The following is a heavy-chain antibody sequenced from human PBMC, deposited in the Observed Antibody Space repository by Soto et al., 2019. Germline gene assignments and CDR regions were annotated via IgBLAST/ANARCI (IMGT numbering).Heavy chain of an antibody. D-gene: IGHD2-21*01. CDR3: AKEIPANDY. CDR2: ISISGGNT. CDR1: GLPFSSHA. J-gene: IGHJ4*02. V-gene: IGHV3-23*01. Sequence: EVQLLESGGGLVQPGGSLRLSCAASGLPFSSHAMSWVRQAPGKGLEWVSSISISGGNTYYADSVRGRFTISRDNSKNTLYLPMNSLTAEDPAIYYRAKEIPANDYWGQGTLVNVSS.